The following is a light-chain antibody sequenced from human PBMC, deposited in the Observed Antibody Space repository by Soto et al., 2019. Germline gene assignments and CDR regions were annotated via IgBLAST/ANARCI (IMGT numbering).Light chain of an antibody. V-gene: IGKV1D-12*01. CDR1: QDISTL. Sequence: DIQMTQSPSSVSASIGDTVTITCRASQDISTLLAWYQQKPGKAPKLLIYGASTLESGVPSRFSGRGSGTDFTLTISSLQPEDFATYSCQQADRFPLTFGGGTKVEMK. CDR3: QQADRFPLT. J-gene: IGKJ4*01. CDR2: GAS.